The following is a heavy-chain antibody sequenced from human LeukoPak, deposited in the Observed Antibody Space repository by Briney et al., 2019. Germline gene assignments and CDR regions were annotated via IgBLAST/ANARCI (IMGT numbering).Heavy chain of an antibody. J-gene: IGHJ4*02. Sequence: TSETLSLTCTVSGGSISSSSYYWGWIRQPPGKGLEWIGSIYYSGSTYYNPSLKSRVTISVDTSKNQFSLKLSSVTAADTAVYYCARGPLITMVRGVIYFDYWGQGTLVTVSS. D-gene: IGHD3-10*01. CDR2: IYYSGST. V-gene: IGHV4-39*07. CDR3: ARGPLITMVRGVIYFDY. CDR1: GGSISSSSYY.